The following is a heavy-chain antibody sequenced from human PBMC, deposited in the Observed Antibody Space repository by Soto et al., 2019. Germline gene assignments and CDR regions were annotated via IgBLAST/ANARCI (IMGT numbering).Heavy chain of an antibody. J-gene: IGHJ4*02. V-gene: IGHV1-18*01. CDR1: GYTFNTYD. Sequence: ASVKVSCKASGYTFNTYDINWVRQAPGQGLEWMGWINAYNANTNYAQKLQGRVTMTTDTSTSTAYMELRSLRSEDTAVYYCARAHLFDYWGQGTPVTVSS. CDR2: INAYNANT. CDR3: ARAHLFDY.